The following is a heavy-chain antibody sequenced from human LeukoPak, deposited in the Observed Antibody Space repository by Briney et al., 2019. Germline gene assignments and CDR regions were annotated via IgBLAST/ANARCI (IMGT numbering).Heavy chain of an antibody. CDR2: TYYRSKWYN. CDR1: GDSVSSNSAA. V-gene: IGHV6-1*01. D-gene: IGHD1-26*01. CDR3: AQESLSGDHRGAFDI. Sequence: SQTLSLTCAISGDSVSSNSAAWNWIRQSPSRGLEWLGRTYYRSKWYNDYAVSVKSRVTVNPDTSKNQFSLQLNSVTPEDTAVYYCAQESLSGDHRGAFDIWGQGTMVTVSS. J-gene: IGHJ3*02.